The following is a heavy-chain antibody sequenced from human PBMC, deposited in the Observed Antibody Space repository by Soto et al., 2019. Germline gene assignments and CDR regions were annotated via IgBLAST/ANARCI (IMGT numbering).Heavy chain of an antibody. CDR3: TTAPYSSSWYYYGMDV. V-gene: IGHV1-18*01. CDR2: ISAYNGNT. Sequence: QVQLVQSGAEVKKPGASVKVSCKASGYTFTSYGISWVRQAPGQGLEWMGWISAYNGNTNYAQKLQGRVTMTTDTSTSTAYMELRSLRSDDTAVYYCTTAPYSSSWYYYGMDVWGQGTTVTVSS. J-gene: IGHJ6*02. D-gene: IGHD6-6*01. CDR1: GYTFTSYG.